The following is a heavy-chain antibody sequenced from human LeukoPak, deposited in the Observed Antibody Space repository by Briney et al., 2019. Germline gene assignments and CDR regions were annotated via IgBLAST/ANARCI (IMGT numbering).Heavy chain of an antibody. CDR1: GDSISSSSSY. J-gene: IGHJ5*02. CDR2: IYYSGST. D-gene: IGHD4-17*01. CDR3: ARHTIQPDGPNGDLMGNWFDP. V-gene: IGHV4-39*01. Sequence: SETLSLTCTVSGDSISSSSSYWGWIRQPPGEGLEWIGSIYYSGSTYYNPSLKSRVTISVDTSKNQFSLKLSSVTAADTAVYYCARHTIQPDGPNGDLMGNWFDPWGQGTLVTVSS.